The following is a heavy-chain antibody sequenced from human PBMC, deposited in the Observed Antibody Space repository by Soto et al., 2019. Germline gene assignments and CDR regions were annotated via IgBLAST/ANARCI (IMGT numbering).Heavy chain of an antibody. CDR3: ASGLATPAKSVDD. D-gene: IGHD2-2*01. V-gene: IGHV1-46*01. Sequence: QVQLVQSGAEVKKPGASVKVSCKASGYTFTSYYMHWVRQAPGQGLEWMGIINPSGGSTSYAQKFQGRVTMTRDTSTSTVYMELCSLRSEDTAVYYCASGLATPAKSVDDWGQGTTVTVSS. CDR2: INPSGGST. CDR1: GYTFTSYY. J-gene: IGHJ6*02.